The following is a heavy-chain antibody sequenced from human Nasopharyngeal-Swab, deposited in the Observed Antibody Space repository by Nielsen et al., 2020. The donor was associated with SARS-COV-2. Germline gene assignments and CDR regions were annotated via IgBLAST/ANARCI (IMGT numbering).Heavy chain of an antibody. V-gene: IGHV1-69*13. CDR3: AISVSGSYSPFDY. D-gene: IGHD1-26*01. CDR1: GGTFSSYA. Sequence: SVKVSCKASGGTFSSYAISWVRQAPGQGLEWVGGIIPIFGTANYAQKFQGRVTITADESTSTAYMELSSLRSEDTAVYYCAISVSGSYSPFDYWGQGTLVTVSS. J-gene: IGHJ4*02. CDR2: IIPIFGTA.